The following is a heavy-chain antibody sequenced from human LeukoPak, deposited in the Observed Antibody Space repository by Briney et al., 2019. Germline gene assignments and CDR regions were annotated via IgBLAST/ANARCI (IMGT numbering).Heavy chain of an antibody. D-gene: IGHD3-22*01. CDR2: ISGSGGST. Sequence: GGSLRLSCAASGFTFSSYGVSWVRQAPGKGLEWVSAISGSGGSTYYADSVKGRFTISRDNSKNTLYLQMNSLRAEDTAVYYCAKDMTPRPIYYYDSSGYALGSGFDYWGQGTLVTVSS. CDR1: GFTFSSYG. CDR3: AKDMTPRPIYYYDSSGYALGSGFDY. J-gene: IGHJ4*02. V-gene: IGHV3-23*01.